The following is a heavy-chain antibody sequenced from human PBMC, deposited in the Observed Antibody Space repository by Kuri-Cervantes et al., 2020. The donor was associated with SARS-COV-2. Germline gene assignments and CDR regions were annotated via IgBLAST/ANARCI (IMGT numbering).Heavy chain of an antibody. D-gene: IGHD6-19*01. CDR2: ISSSSSYT. J-gene: IGHJ3*02. V-gene: IGHV3-11*03. CDR3: ASFGSGWYDDAFDI. CDR1: GFTFSDYY. Sequence: GESLKISCAASGFTFSDYYMSWIRQAPGKGLEWVLYISSSSSYTNYADSVKGRFTISRDNAKNSLYLQMNSLRAEDTAVYYCASFGSGWYDDAFDIWGQGTMVTVSS.